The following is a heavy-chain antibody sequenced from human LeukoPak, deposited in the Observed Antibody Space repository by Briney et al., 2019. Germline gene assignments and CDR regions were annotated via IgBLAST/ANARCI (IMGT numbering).Heavy chain of an antibody. CDR2: INHSGST. J-gene: IGHJ5*02. D-gene: IGHD3-10*01. CDR3: ARGPRITMVRGVIIPNWFDP. CDR1: GGSFSGYY. V-gene: IGHV4-34*01. Sequence: PSETLSLTCAVYGGSFSGYYWSWIRQPPGKGLEWIGEINHSGSTNYNPSLKSRVTISVDTSKNLFSLKLSSVTAADTAVYYCARGPRITMVRGVIIPNWFDPWGQGTLVTVSS.